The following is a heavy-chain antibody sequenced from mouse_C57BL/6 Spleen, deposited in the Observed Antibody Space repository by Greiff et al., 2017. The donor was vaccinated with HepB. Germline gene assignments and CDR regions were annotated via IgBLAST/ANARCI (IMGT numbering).Heavy chain of an antibody. D-gene: IGHD2-5*01. J-gene: IGHJ3*01. CDR2: INPGSGGT. CDR1: GYAFTNYL. CDR3: ARDYSNSY. Sequence: QVQLQQSGAELVRPGTSVKVSCKASGYAFTNYLIEWVKQRPGQGLEWIGVINPGSGGTNYNEKFKGKATLTAEKSSSTAYMQLSSLTSEDSAVYFCARDYSNSYWGQGTLVTVSA. V-gene: IGHV1-54*01.